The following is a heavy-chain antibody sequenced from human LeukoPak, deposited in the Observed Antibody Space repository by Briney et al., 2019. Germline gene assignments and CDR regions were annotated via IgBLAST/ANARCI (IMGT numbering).Heavy chain of an antibody. CDR2: INHSGST. V-gene: IGHV4-34*01. Sequence: PSETLSLTCAVYGGSFSGYYWSWIRQPPRKGLEWIGEINHSGSTNYNPSFKSRVTISVDTSKNQFSLKLSSVTAADTAVYYCARTTFAGLLFDYWGQGTLVTVSS. D-gene: IGHD1-1*01. CDR3: ARTTFAGLLFDY. J-gene: IGHJ4*02. CDR1: GGSFSGYY.